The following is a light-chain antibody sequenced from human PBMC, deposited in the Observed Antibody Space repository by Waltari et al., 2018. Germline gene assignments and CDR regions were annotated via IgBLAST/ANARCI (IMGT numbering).Light chain of an antibody. Sequence: SYALSPPPSVSVSPGQTARITCSGHEFPRNYASWSQQKSGQALRLVIFEDTKRPSGIPERFSGSSSGTVATLTITGDQVDDEADYYCYSSDTTGRRVFGGGTTVVVL. J-gene: IGLJ1*01. V-gene: IGLV3-10*01. CDR3: YSSDTTGRRV. CDR2: EDT. CDR1: EFPRNY.